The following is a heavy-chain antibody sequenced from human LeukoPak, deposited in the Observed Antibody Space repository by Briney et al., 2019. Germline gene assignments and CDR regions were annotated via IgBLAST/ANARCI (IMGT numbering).Heavy chain of an antibody. CDR3: AKERYSGYPQGWFDP. J-gene: IGHJ5*02. Sequence: GGSLRLSCAASGFTFSSYAMHWVRQAPGKGLEWVAVISYDGSNKFYADSVKGRFTISRDNSKNTLYLQMNSLRAEDTAVYYCAKERYSGYPQGWFDPWGQGTLVTVSS. CDR1: GFTFSSYA. CDR2: ISYDGSNK. V-gene: IGHV3-30*04. D-gene: IGHD5-12*01.